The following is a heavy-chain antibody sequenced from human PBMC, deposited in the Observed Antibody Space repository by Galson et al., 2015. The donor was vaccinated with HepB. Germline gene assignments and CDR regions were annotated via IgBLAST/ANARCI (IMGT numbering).Heavy chain of an antibody. CDR2: IIPIFGTA. D-gene: IGHD4-11*01. J-gene: IGHJ6*02. CDR3: AFRARVVTTLTWGGGLDV. CDR1: GGTFTSYA. Sequence: SVKVSCKASGGTFTSYAIIWVRQAPGQGLEWVGGIIPIFGTAEYAQKFQGRVTITADESTSTAYMELSSLRSEDTAVYYCAFRARVVTTLTWGGGLDVWGQGTTVTVSS. V-gene: IGHV1-69*13.